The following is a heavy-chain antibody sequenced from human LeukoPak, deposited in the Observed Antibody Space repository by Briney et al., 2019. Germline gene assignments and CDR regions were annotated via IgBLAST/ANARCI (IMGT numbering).Heavy chain of an antibody. D-gene: IGHD5-18*01. J-gene: IGHJ4*02. Sequence: GGSLRLSCAASGFTFSSHAMSWARQAPGKGLEWVSAISGSGGSTYYADSVKGRFTISRDNSKNTLYLQMNSLRAEDTAVYYCAKDQLWLQIDYWGQGTLVTVSS. CDR2: ISGSGGST. CDR3: AKDQLWLQIDY. CDR1: GFTFSSHA. V-gene: IGHV3-23*01.